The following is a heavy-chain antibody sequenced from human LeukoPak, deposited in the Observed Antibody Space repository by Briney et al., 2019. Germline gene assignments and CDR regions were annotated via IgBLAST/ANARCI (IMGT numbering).Heavy chain of an antibody. D-gene: IGHD4-23*01. Sequence: GGSLRLSCAASGFTFNNYAMNWVRQAPGEGLEWISIVRGGSTYYADSVKGRFTISRDNSKNTLYLQMNSLRAEDTAVYYCAKVASLKSTVVSDWGQGTLVTVSS. CDR2: IVRGGST. J-gene: IGHJ4*02. V-gene: IGHV3-23*01. CDR3: AKVASLKSTVVSD. CDR1: GFTFNNYA.